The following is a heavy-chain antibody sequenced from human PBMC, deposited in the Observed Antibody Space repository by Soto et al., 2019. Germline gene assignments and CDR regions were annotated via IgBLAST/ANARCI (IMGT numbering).Heavy chain of an antibody. CDR1: GGSISSSNFY. J-gene: IGHJ4*02. D-gene: IGHD4-17*01. CDR3: ATESGSTYGYFDY. CDR2: ISNSGST. V-gene: IGHV4-30-4*08. Sequence: PSETLSLTCSVSGGSISSSNFYWGWIRQPPGKGLEWIGYISNSGSTGYNPSLKTRLSMSVDRSKNQFTLRLTSVTAADTAVYFCATESGSTYGYFDYWGQGTQVTVSS.